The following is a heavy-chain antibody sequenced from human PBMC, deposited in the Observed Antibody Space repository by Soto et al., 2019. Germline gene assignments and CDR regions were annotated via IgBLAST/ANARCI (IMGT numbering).Heavy chain of an antibody. CDR1: GGTFSGYA. V-gene: IGHV1-69*13. Sequence: GASVKVSCKASGGTFSGYAISWVRQAPGQGLEWMGGIIPIFGTANYAQKFQGRVTITADESTSTAYMELSSLRSEDTAVYYCARKLNVDYDDAFDIWGQGTMVTVSS. J-gene: IGHJ3*02. CDR2: IIPIFGTA. CDR3: ARKLNVDYDDAFDI. D-gene: IGHD4-17*01.